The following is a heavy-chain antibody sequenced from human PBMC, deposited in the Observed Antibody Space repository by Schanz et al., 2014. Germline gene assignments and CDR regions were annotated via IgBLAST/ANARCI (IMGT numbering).Heavy chain of an antibody. Sequence: QVQLQESGPGLMRPSETLSLTCTVAGASTRGYYWTWIRRTPQHGLQWIGYVYYSGSTSYNPSLESGVSISLDPSKNQLFLRLHSVPAADTGVNYCARDRGTGERYFDPWGPGILVTVSS. V-gene: IGHV4-59*01. D-gene: IGHD1-1*01. CDR1: GASTRGYY. J-gene: IGHJ4*02. CDR3: ARDRGTGERYFDP. CDR2: VYYSGST.